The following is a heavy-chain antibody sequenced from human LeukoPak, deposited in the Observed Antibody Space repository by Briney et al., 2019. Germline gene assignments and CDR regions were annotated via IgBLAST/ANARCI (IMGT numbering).Heavy chain of an antibody. J-gene: IGHJ4*02. Sequence: GGSLRLSCAASGFTFSSYGMSWVRQAPGKGLEWVSAISGSGGSTYYADSVKGRFTISRDNAKNSLYLQMNSLRAEDTALYYCARGAYYDSSGYYDYDYWGQGTLVTVSS. CDR1: GFTFSSYG. CDR3: ARGAYYDSSGYYDYDY. V-gene: IGHV3-23*01. CDR2: ISGSGGST. D-gene: IGHD3-22*01.